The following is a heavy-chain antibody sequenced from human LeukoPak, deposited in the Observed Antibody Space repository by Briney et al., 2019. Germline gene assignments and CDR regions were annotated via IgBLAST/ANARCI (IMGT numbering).Heavy chain of an antibody. CDR3: ARYGGSYYFDN. V-gene: IGHV3-7*01. Sequence: GGSLRLSCATSGFTFSNYWMSWVRQAPGKGLEWVVNIKQDGSERYYVDSVKGRFTISRDNAKNSLYLQMNSLRAEDTAVYYCARYGGSYYFDNWGQGTLVTVSS. CDR1: GFTFSNYW. CDR2: IKQDGSER. J-gene: IGHJ4*02. D-gene: IGHD1-26*01.